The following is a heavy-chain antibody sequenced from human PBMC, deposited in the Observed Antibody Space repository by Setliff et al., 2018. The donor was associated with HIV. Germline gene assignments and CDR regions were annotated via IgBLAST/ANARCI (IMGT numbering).Heavy chain of an antibody. V-gene: IGHV1-69*05. CDR3: ARELASAAAPLGY. J-gene: IGHJ4*02. D-gene: IGHD6-13*01. CDR1: GGTFSSYA. CDR2: IIPIFGTA. Sequence: GASVKVSCKASGGTFSSYAISWVRQAPGQGLEWMGGIIPIFGTANYAQKFQGRVTITTDESTSTAYMELSSLRSEDTAVYYCARELASAAAPLGYWGQGTLVTVSS.